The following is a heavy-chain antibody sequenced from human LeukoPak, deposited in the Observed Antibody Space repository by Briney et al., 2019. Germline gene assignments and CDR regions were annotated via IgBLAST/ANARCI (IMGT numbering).Heavy chain of an antibody. J-gene: IGHJ4*02. V-gene: IGHV4-38-2*02. Sequence: SETLSLTCTVSGYSISSGYYWGWIRQPPGKGLEWIGSVFHSGSTYINPSLKSRVTMSVDTSKNHFSLNLSPVTAADTAVYYCARVAGVSIINSYYFGNWGQGTLVTVPS. CDR1: GYSISSGYY. CDR2: VFHSGST. CDR3: ARVAGVSIINSYYFGN. D-gene: IGHD3-16*02.